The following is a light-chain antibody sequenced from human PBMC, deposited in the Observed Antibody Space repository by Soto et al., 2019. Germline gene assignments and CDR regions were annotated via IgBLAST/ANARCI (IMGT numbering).Light chain of an antibody. Sequence: EIVLTQSPATLSVSPGDSATLSCRASQSVGPNLVWYQQKPGQAPRLVIFDTSFRASGFPQRFSGSGSGTYFSLTISRLEPEDFAVYYCQQYDVLPITFGLGTRLEIK. CDR1: QSVGPN. CDR3: QQYDVLPIT. CDR2: DTS. J-gene: IGKJ5*01. V-gene: IGKV3D-15*01.